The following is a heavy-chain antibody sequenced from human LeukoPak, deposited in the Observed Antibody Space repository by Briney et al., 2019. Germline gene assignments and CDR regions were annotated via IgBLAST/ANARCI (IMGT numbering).Heavy chain of an antibody. D-gene: IGHD6-6*01. J-gene: IGHJ4*02. Sequence: LTGGSLRLXCAASGFTFRSYAMSWARQVPGKGLEWVSAISGSGGSTYYADSVKGRFTISRDNSKNTLYLQMNSLRAEDTAVYYCAKDYSSSSVYYFDYWGQGTLVTVSS. CDR2: ISGSGGST. V-gene: IGHV3-23*01. CDR1: GFTFRSYA. CDR3: AKDYSSSSVYYFDY.